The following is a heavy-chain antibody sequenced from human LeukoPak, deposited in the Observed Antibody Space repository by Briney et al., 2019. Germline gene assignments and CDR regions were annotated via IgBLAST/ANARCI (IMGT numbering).Heavy chain of an antibody. CDR3: ARERLRGVYYYYYMDV. CDR1: GYTFTSYG. V-gene: IGHV1-46*01. J-gene: IGHJ6*03. D-gene: IGHD1-26*01. CDR2: INPSGGST. Sequence: ASVKVSCKASGYTFTSYGISWVRQVPGQGLEWMGIINPSGGSTSYAQKFQGRVTMTRDTSTSTVYMELSSLRSEDTAVYYCARERLRGVYYYYYMDVWGKGTTVTISS.